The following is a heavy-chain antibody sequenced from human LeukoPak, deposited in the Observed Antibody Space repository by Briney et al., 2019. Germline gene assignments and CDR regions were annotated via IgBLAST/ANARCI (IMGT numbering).Heavy chain of an antibody. Sequence: SETLSLTCTVSGGSISSYYWSWIRQPPGKGLEYIGYIYYRGSTNYNPSFKSRLTISVDTSKNQFSLKLSSVTAADTAVYYCARGSGGVFDYWGQGALVTVSS. CDR1: GGSISSYY. J-gene: IGHJ4*02. CDR2: IYYRGST. D-gene: IGHD3-16*01. CDR3: ARGSGGVFDY. V-gene: IGHV4-59*08.